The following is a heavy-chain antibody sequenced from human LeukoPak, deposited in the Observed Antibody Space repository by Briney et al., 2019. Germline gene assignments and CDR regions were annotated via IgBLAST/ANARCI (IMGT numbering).Heavy chain of an antibody. Sequence: GGSLRLSCAASGFTFITYAMSWVRQAPGKGLEWVSAISGSGGSTYYADSVKGRFTISRDNSKNTLYLQMNSLRAEDTAVYYCAKDQRGYSSGWYYFDYWGQGTLVTVSS. J-gene: IGHJ4*02. CDR1: GFTFITYA. V-gene: IGHV3-23*01. CDR3: AKDQRGYSSGWYYFDY. CDR2: ISGSGGST. D-gene: IGHD6-19*01.